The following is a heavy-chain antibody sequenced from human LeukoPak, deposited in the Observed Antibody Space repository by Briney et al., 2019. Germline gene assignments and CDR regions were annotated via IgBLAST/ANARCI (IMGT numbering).Heavy chain of an antibody. D-gene: IGHD2-15*01. V-gene: IGHV3-23*01. J-gene: IGHJ4*02. Sequence: GGSLRLSCAASGFTFSSYAISGSGGSTYYADSVKGRFTISRDNSKNTLYLQMNSLRAEDTAVYYCANPSSFRFDYWGQGTLVTVSS. CDR1: GFTFSSYA. CDR3: ANPSSFRFDY. CDR2: SGSGGST.